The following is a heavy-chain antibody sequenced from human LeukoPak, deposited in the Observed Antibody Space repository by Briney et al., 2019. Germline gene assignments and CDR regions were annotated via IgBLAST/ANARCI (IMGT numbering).Heavy chain of an antibody. D-gene: IGHD1-26*01. Sequence: PGRSLRLSCAASGDTFSRYGMHWVRQAPGKGLEWVAVTAYDGSTQYYADSVKGRFTISRDNYKNTWYLQMNSLRVDDTAVYYCANDRGGSYNFYYGMDVWGQGTTVTVSS. J-gene: IGHJ6*02. CDR1: GDTFSRYG. V-gene: IGHV3-30*18. CDR3: ANDRGGSYNFYYGMDV. CDR2: TAYDGSTQ.